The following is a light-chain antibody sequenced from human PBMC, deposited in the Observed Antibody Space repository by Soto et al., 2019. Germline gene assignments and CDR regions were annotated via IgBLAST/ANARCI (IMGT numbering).Light chain of an antibody. J-gene: IGLJ2*01. CDR3: CSYAGSSTVV. Sequence: QSPLTQPASVSGSPGQSITISCTGTSSDVGGQNAVSWYQQHPGKAPKFMIYDVSKRPSGVSSRFSGSKSGNTASLTISGLQAEDEADYYCCSYAGSSTVVFGGGTKLTVL. CDR2: DVS. V-gene: IGLV2-23*02. CDR1: SSDVGGQNA.